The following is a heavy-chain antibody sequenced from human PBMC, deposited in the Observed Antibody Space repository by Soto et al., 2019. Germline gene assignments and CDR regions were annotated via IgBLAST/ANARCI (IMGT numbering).Heavy chain of an antibody. CDR3: ANLAKNYYLYMDV. CDR2: ISTSGSST. J-gene: IGHJ6*03. D-gene: IGHD1-26*01. CDR1: GLTFSGSA. V-gene: IGHV3-48*04. Sequence: GGSLRLSCAVSGLTFSGSAMHWVRQAPGKGLEWVSLISTSGSSTDYADSVKGRFTISRDNAKNSLSLQMNSLRAEDTAVYYCANLAKNYYLYMDVWGKGTTVTVSS.